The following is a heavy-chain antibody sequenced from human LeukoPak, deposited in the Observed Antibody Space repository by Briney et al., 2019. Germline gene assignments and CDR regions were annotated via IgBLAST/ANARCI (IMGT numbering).Heavy chain of an antibody. CDR3: AREEMATMEFDY. V-gene: IGHV4-61*02. J-gene: IGHJ4*02. D-gene: IGHD5-24*01. CDR1: GASISRGSYY. CDR2: IYTSGST. Sequence: SETLSLTCTDSGASISRGSYYWSWIRQPPRKKLEWIGRIYTSGSTNYNPSLKSRVTISVDTSKNQFSLKLSSVTAADTAVYYCAREEMATMEFDYWGQGTLVTVSS.